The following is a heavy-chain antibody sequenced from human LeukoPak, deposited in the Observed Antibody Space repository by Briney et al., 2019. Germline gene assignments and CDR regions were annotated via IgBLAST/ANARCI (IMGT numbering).Heavy chain of an antibody. CDR3: ARLSPQTGAYYYMDV. CDR2: IYYSGST. J-gene: IGHJ6*03. V-gene: IGHV4-59*01. CDR1: GGSISSYY. Sequence: PSETLSLTCTVSGGSISSYYWSWIRQPPGEGLEWIGYIYYSGSTNYDPSLKSRVTISVDTSKNQFSLKLSSVTAADTAVYYCARLSPQTGAYYYMDVWGKGTTVTASS. D-gene: IGHD7-27*01.